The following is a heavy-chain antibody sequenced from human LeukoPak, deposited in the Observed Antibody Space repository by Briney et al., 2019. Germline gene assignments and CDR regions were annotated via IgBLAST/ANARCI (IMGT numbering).Heavy chain of an antibody. Sequence: SETLSLTCAVYGGSFSGYYWSWIRQPPGKGLEWIGEINHSGSTNYNPSLKSRVTISVDTSKNQFSLKLSSVTAADTAVYYCARDSSLNYYDSSGYYYGSDAFDIWGQGTMVTVSS. CDR1: GGSFSGYY. J-gene: IGHJ3*02. CDR3: ARDSSLNYYDSSGYYYGSDAFDI. CDR2: INHSGST. D-gene: IGHD3-22*01. V-gene: IGHV4-34*01.